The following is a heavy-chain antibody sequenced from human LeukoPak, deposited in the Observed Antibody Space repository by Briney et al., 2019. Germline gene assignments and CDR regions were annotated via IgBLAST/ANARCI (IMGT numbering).Heavy chain of an antibody. Sequence: PSETLSLTCTVSGGSISSSSYYWGWIRQPPGKGLEWIGSIYYSGSTYYNPSLKSRVTISVDTSKNQFSLKLSSVTAADTAVYYCARFISSVSFDYWGQGTLVTVSS. CDR3: ARFISSVSFDY. V-gene: IGHV4-39*07. CDR2: IYYSGST. J-gene: IGHJ4*02. D-gene: IGHD3-22*01. CDR1: GGSISSSSYY.